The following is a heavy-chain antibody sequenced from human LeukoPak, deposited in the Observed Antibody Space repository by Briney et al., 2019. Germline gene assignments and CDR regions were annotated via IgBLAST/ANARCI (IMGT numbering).Heavy chain of an antibody. V-gene: IGHV4-59*08. CDR1: GGSISGYY. CDR3: ARHYIFLRGGSSFDS. Sequence: SETLSLTCTVSGGSISGYYWSWLRQPPGKGLEWIGYSGSTDYNPSLKSRLTIWLDTSKNQFSLRLSSVTAADTAVYYCARHYIFLRGGSSFDSWGQGILVTVSS. CDR2: SGST. D-gene: IGHD3-16*01. J-gene: IGHJ4*02.